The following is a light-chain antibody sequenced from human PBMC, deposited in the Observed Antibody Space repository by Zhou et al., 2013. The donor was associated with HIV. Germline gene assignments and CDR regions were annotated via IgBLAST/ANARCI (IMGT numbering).Light chain of an antibody. CDR2: GAS. V-gene: IGKV3-15*01. Sequence: EIVMTQSPATLSVSPGERATLSCRASQSVGSNLAWYQQKRGQAPRLLIYGASTRASGIPAKFSGSGSGTEFTLTISSLQSEDFAVYYCQQYNSYSWTFGQGTKVEIK. CDR1: QSVGSN. J-gene: IGKJ1*01. CDR3: QQYNSYSWT.